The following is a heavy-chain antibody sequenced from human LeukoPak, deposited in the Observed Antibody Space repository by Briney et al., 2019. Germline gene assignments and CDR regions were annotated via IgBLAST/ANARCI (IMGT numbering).Heavy chain of an antibody. Sequence: GGSLRLSCAASAFKFSSYAMNWVRQAPGKGLEWVAGISGGGAGTYYVDSVKGRFTISRDNSKNTLYLQLNSLGAEDTAVYYCAKLVSTTQMGDYWGQGTPVTVSS. CDR1: AFKFSSYA. CDR3: AKLVSTTQMGDY. D-gene: IGHD2/OR15-2a*01. V-gene: IGHV3-23*01. CDR2: ISGGGAGT. J-gene: IGHJ4*02.